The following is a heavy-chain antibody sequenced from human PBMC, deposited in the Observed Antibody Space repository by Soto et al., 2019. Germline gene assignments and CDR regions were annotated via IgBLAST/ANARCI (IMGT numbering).Heavy chain of an antibody. CDR2: ISYDGSNK. V-gene: IGHV3-30-3*01. J-gene: IGHJ3*02. CDR3: ARIYDSSGYRNPNDAFDI. CDR1: GFTFSSYA. Sequence: QVQLVESGGGVVQPGRSLRLSCAASGFTFSSYAMHWVRQAPGKGLEWVAVISYDGSNKYYADSVKGRFTISRDNSKNTLYLQMNSLRAEDTAVYYCARIYDSSGYRNPNDAFDIWGQGTMVTVSS. D-gene: IGHD3-22*01.